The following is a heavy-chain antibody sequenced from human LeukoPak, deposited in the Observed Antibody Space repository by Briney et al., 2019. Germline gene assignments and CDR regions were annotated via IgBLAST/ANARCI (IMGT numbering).Heavy chain of an antibody. CDR1: GFTFSSYD. D-gene: IGHD3-10*01. J-gene: IGHJ6*02. V-gene: IGHV3-13*04. Sequence: PGGSLRLSCAASGFTFSSYDMHWVRQATGKGLEWVSAIGTAGDTYYPGSVKGRFTISRENAKNSLYLQMNSLRAGDTAAYYCASARGVSGMDVWGQGTTVTVSS. CDR3: ASARGVSGMDV. CDR2: IGTAGDT.